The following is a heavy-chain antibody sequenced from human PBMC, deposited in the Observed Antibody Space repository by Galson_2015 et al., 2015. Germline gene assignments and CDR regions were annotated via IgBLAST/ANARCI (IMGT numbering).Heavy chain of an antibody. V-gene: IGHV3-48*02. D-gene: IGHD3-22*01. CDR1: GFTFSSYS. CDR2: ISSSSSNI. J-gene: IGHJ4*02. CDR3: ARDTISYGFYDSSGSPSSFFDY. Sequence: SPRLSCAASGFTFSSYSMNWVRQAPGKGLERGSYISSSSSNIYNADSVKGRFTISRDNAKNSLYLQMNSLRDEDTAVYYCARDTISYGFYDSSGSPSSFFDYWGQGTLVTVSS.